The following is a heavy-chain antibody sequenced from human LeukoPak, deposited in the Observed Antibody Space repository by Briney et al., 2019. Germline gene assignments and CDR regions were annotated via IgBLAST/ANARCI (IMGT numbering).Heavy chain of an antibody. D-gene: IGHD2-2*01. CDR3: ARDHYSSDIVVVPAASEGVFWFDP. V-gene: IGHV3-7*01. Sequence: GGSLRLSYAASGFTFSSYWMSWVRQAPGKGLEWVANIKQDGSEKYYVDSVKGRFTISRDNAKNSLYLQMNSLRAEDTAVYYCARDHYSSDIVVVPAASEGVFWFDPWGQGTLVTVSS. CDR2: IKQDGSEK. J-gene: IGHJ5*02. CDR1: GFTFSSYW.